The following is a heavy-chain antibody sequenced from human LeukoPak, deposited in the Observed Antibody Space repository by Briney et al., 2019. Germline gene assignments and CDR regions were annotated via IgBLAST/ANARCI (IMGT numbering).Heavy chain of an antibody. Sequence: PGVSLRLSCAASGFTFSSYGMHWVRQAPGKGLEWVAFIRSDGNNKYSADSVKGRFTISRGNSKNTMYLQINSLRAEDTAVYYCAKDQAHNSGWSAALDYWGQGTLVTVSS. J-gene: IGHJ4*02. CDR3: AKDQAHNSGWSAALDY. V-gene: IGHV3-30*02. CDR2: IRSDGNNK. D-gene: IGHD6-19*01. CDR1: GFTFSSYG.